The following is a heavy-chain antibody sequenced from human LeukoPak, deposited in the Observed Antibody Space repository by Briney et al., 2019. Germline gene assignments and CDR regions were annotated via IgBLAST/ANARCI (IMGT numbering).Heavy chain of an antibody. CDR2: ISGSGGST. CDR3: AKADSSSWYYFDY. D-gene: IGHD6-13*01. J-gene: IGHJ4*02. V-gene: IGHV3-23*01. Sequence: GGSLRPSCAASGSTFSSYAMSWVRQAPGKGLEWVSAISGSGGSTYYADSVKGRFTISRDNSKNTLYLQMNSLRAEDTAVYYCAKADSSSWYYFDYWGQGTLVTVSS. CDR1: GSTFSSYA.